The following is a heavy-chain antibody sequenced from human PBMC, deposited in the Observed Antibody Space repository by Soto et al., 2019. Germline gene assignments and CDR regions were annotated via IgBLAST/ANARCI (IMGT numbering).Heavy chain of an antibody. Sequence: EVQLEESGGGLVQPGGSLKLSCAASGFTFSGSAMHWVRQASGKGLEWVGRIRSKANSYATAYAASVTGRFTISRDDSKNTAYLQMNSLKTEDTAVYYCTRHVSANGFDYGGQGTLVTVSS. D-gene: IGHD6-25*01. CDR1: GFTFSGSA. CDR2: IRSKANSYAT. J-gene: IGHJ4*02. CDR3: TRHVSANGFDY. V-gene: IGHV3-73*01.